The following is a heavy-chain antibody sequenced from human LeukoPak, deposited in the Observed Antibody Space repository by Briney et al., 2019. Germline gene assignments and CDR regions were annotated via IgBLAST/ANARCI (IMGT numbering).Heavy chain of an antibody. CDR1: GGSISSYY. D-gene: IGHD6-13*01. V-gene: IGHV4-4*07. Sequence: NPSETLSLTCTVSGGSISSYYWSWIRQPAGKGLEWIGRIYTSGSTNYNPSLKSRVNMSVDTSKNQFSLKLSSVTAADTAVYYCARGARGIAAAGTHYYYYYGMDVWGQGTTVTVSS. CDR3: ARGARGIAAAGTHYYYYYGMDV. J-gene: IGHJ6*02. CDR2: IYTSGST.